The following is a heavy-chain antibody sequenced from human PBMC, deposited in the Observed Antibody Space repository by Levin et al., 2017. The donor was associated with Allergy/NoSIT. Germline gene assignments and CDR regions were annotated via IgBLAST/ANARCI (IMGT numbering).Heavy chain of an antibody. CDR3: ARWGQLGYYDMDV. J-gene: IGHJ6*02. Sequence: ASVKVSCKTSGYTFTSHEINWVRQATGQGLEWMGWMNPNSGNTNYAQKFRGRVTMTRDTSKSTAYMELSSLTSEDTAMYYCARWGQLGYYDMDVWGQGTTVTVSS. D-gene: IGHD2-15*01. CDR2: MNPNSGNT. CDR1: GYTFTSHE. V-gene: IGHV1-8*01.